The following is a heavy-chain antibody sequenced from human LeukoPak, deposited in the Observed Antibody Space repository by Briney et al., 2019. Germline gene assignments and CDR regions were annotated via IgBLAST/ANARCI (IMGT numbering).Heavy chain of an antibody. CDR1: GYTFTSYG. D-gene: IGHD5-12*01. Sequence: ASVKVSCKASGYTFTSYGISWVRQAPGQGLEWMGWISAYNGNTNYAQKLQGRVTMTTDTSTSTAYMELRSLRSDDTAVYYCARHYNGDIVATTHFDYWGQGTLVTVSS. J-gene: IGHJ4*02. CDR2: ISAYNGNT. CDR3: ARHYNGDIVATTHFDY. V-gene: IGHV1-18*01.